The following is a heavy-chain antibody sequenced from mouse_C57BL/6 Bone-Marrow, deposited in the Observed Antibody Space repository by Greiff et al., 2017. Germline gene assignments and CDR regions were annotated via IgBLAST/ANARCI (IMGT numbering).Heavy chain of an antibody. Sequence: EVNLVESGGDLVKPGGSLKLSCAASGFTFSSYGMSWVRQTPDKRLEWVATISSGGSYTYYPDSVKGRFTISRDNAKNTLYLQMSSLKSEDTAMYYCARLDYYAMDYWGQGTSVTVSS. V-gene: IGHV5-6*01. J-gene: IGHJ4*01. CDR2: ISSGGSYT. CDR3: ARLDYYAMDY. CDR1: GFTFSSYG.